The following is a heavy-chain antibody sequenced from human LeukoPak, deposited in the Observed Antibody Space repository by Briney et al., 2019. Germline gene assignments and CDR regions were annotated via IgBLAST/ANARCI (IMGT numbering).Heavy chain of an antibody. CDR1: GFTFSSYH. D-gene: IGHD5-18*01. Sequence: GGSLRLSCEVSGFTFSSYHMNWVRQAPGKGLEWVSSIGSSGSYIYYADSLTGRFTISRDNAKNSLYLQMNSLRAEDTAMYYCARRTTTERGHSYGLDFWGQGTLVTVSS. V-gene: IGHV3-21*01. CDR3: ARRTTTERGHSYGLDF. J-gene: IGHJ4*02. CDR2: IGSSGSYI.